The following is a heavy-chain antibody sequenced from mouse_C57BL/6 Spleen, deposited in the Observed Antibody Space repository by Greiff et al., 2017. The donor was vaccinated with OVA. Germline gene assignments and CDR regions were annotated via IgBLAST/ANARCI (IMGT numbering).Heavy chain of an antibody. CDR1: GFTFSDYG. J-gene: IGHJ2*01. V-gene: IGHV5-17*01. D-gene: IGHD1-1*01. CDR2: ISSGSSTI. Sequence: EVQLVESGGGLVKPGGSLKLSCAASGFTFSDYGMHWVRQAPEKGLEWVAYISSGSSTIYYADTVKGRFTISRDNAKNTLFLQMTRLRSEDKDMYFCERGYYGDYFDYWGQGTTLTVSS. CDR3: ERGYYGDYFDY.